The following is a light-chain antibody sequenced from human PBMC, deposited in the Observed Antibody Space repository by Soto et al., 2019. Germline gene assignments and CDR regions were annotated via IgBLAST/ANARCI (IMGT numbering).Light chain of an antibody. CDR2: EFT. CDR3: SSYTTDTTV. Sequence: QSALTQPASLSGSLGRSITTSCTGTSGDGGVYKDVSWYQQHPGKPPGLMFYEFTYRPSGVSNRFSGSKSGNTASLTISGLQAEDEADYYCSSYTTDTTVFGTGTKLTVL. J-gene: IGLJ1*01. V-gene: IGLV2-14*01. CDR1: SGDGGVYKD.